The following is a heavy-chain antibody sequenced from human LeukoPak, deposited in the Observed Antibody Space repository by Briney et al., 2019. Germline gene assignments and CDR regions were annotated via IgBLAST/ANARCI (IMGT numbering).Heavy chain of an antibody. V-gene: IGHV4-34*01. Sequence: SETLSLTCAVYGGSFSGYYWSRIRQPPGKGLEWIGEINHSGSTNYNPSLKSRVTISVDTSKNQFSLKLSSVTAADTAVYYCARVGPYYYDSSADYWGQGTLVTVSS. CDR2: INHSGST. CDR1: GGSFSGYY. CDR3: ARVGPYYYDSSADY. D-gene: IGHD3-22*01. J-gene: IGHJ4*02.